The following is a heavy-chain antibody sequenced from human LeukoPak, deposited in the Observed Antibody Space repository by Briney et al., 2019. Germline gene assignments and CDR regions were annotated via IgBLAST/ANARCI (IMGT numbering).Heavy chain of an antibody. J-gene: IGHJ1*01. CDR1: GGSVSSSSHY. CDR2: IYYSGST. Sequence: SETLSLTCTVSGGSVSSSSHYWNWIRQPPGKGLEWIGSIYYSGSTNYNPSLQSRVTISVDTSTNQFSLRLSSVTAADTAMYYCARRDCSGGSCYFQPWGQGTLVTVSS. D-gene: IGHD2-15*01. V-gene: IGHV4-39*01. CDR3: ARRDCSGGSCYFQP.